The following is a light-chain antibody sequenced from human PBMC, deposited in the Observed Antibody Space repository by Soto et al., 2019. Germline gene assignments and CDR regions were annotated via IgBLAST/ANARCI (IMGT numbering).Light chain of an antibody. J-gene: IGKJ1*01. CDR2: AAS. CDR3: QQYTCLWT. CDR1: QGIRND. V-gene: IGKV1-17*01. Sequence: DIQMTQSPSSLSASVGDRVTITCRASQGIRNDLGWYQQKPGRAPKRLIYAASSLQSGVPSRFSGSGSGTDFTLTISSLQPEDFATYYCQQYTCLWTFGPGTKVDIK.